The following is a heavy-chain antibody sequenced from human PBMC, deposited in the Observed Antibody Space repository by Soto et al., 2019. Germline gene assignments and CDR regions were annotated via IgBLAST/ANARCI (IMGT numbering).Heavy chain of an antibody. Sequence: ASVKVSCKASGYTFTSYGISWVRQAPGQGLEWMGWISAYNGNTNYAQKLQGRVTMTTDTSTSTAYMELRSLRSDDTAVYYCARDRIAAHYYGMDVWGQGTTVTVSS. CDR3: ARDRIAAHYYGMDV. CDR2: ISAYNGNT. CDR1: GYTFTSYG. J-gene: IGHJ6*02. V-gene: IGHV1-18*01. D-gene: IGHD6-13*01.